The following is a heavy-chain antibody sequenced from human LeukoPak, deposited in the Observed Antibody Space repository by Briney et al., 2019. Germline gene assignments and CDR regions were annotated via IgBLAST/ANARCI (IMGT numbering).Heavy chain of an antibody. J-gene: IGHJ4*02. Sequence: GGSLRLSCAASGFTVSSNYMSWVRQAPGKGLEWVSVIYSGGSTYYADSVKGRFTISRDNSKNTLYLQMNSLRAEDTAVYYCAKDIVLMVYAIEGNLDYWGQGTLVTVSS. V-gene: IGHV3-53*01. CDR1: GFTVSSNY. CDR3: AKDIVLMVYAIEGNLDY. D-gene: IGHD2-8*01. CDR2: IYSGGST.